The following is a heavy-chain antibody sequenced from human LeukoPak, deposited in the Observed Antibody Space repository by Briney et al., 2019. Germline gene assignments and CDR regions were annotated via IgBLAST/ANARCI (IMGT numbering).Heavy chain of an antibody. CDR2: ISSSSSYI. V-gene: IGHV3-21*01. CDR3: ARGGYGDYGYYYGMDV. Sequence: GGSLRLSCAASGFTFSTYSMNWVRQAPGKGLEWVSSISSSSSYIYYADSVKGRFTISRDNAKNSLYLQMNSLRAEDTAVYYCARGGYGDYGYYYGMDVWGQGTTVTVSS. J-gene: IGHJ6*02. D-gene: IGHD4-17*01. CDR1: GFTFSTYS.